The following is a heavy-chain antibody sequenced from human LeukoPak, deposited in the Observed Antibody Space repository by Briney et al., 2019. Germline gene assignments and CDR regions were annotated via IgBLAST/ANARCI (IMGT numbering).Heavy chain of an antibody. J-gene: IGHJ6*03. CDR2: VYYSGST. CDR3: ARVMGDLASLYHMDV. V-gene: IGHV4-59*01. CDR1: GFTFSSYS. D-gene: IGHD3-16*01. Sequence: PGGSLRLSCAASGFTFSSYSMNWVRQPPGKGLEWIGDVYYSGSTHQNPSLKSRVTISVDTSKNQFSLKLRSVTAADTAVYYCARVMGDLASLYHMDVWGKGTTVTVSS.